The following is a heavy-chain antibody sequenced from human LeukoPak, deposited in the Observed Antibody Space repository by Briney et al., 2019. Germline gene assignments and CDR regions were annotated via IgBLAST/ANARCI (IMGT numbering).Heavy chain of an antibody. Sequence: PGGSLRLSCAASGFTFSSYWMSWVRQTPGKGLEWVANINQDGTEKHFGDSVKGRFTISRDNAKNSVFLEMNSLRAEDTAVYYCARGTNAYPGTDYWGQGTLVTVSS. CDR3: ARGTNAYPGTDY. V-gene: IGHV3-7*01. J-gene: IGHJ4*02. CDR2: INQDGTEK. CDR1: GFTFSSYW. D-gene: IGHD1-14*01.